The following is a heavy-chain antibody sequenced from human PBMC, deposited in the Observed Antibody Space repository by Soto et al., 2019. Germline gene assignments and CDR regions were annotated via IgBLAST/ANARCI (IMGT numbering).Heavy chain of an antibody. CDR3: AHQYSGYDWADY. CDR2: IYWDADK. J-gene: IGHJ4*02. V-gene: IGHV2-5*02. Sequence: QITLKESGPTMVKSTQTLTLTCTFSGFSLSTSGVGVGWISQPPGKALEWLSLIYWDADKRYSASLKSRLTIPEDTSKNQVVLTMTNMDTDDTATYYCAHQYSGYDWADYWGEGTLVPVSS. D-gene: IGHD5-12*01. CDR1: GFSLSTSGVG.